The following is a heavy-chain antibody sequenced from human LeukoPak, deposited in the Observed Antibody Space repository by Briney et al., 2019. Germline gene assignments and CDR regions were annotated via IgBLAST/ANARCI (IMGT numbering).Heavy chain of an antibody. J-gene: IGHJ4*02. CDR2: IRRKVYGGTA. Sequence: GRSLRLSCAASGFTFSDSTMSWYRQAPGKGLEWVGFIRRKVYGGTAEYAASVKGRFTISRDDSKSIAYLQMDSLKIEDSAVYYCTRGQGLYYWGQGTLVIVSS. D-gene: IGHD3/OR15-3a*01. V-gene: IGHV3-49*03. CDR3: TRGQGLYY. CDR1: GFTFSDST.